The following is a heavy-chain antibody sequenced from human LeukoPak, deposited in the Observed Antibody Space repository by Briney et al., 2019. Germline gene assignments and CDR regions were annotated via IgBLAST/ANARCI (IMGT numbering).Heavy chain of an antibody. D-gene: IGHD6-6*01. CDR1: GFTFDDYG. V-gene: IGHV3-20*04. Sequence: GGSLRLSCAAPGFTFDDYGMSWVRQAPGKGLEWVSGINWNGGSTGYADSVKGRFTISRDNAKNSLYLQMNSLRAEDTALYYCARCSSSSVPPYYFDYWGQGTLVTVSS. CDR3: ARCSSSSVPPYYFDY. J-gene: IGHJ4*02. CDR2: INWNGGST.